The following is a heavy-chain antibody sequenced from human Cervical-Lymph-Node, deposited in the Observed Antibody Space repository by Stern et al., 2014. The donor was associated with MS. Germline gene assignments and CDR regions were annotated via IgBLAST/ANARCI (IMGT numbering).Heavy chain of an antibody. D-gene: IGHD6-13*01. Sequence: QVQLVQSGAEVTKPGASVRVSCKASGYTFTGHYIHWVRQAPGQWLEWMGRINPSTGDTNSAQKFQGRVTMTRDPAITTAYLDLSSPTSDDTAIYYCARADGSSWGSFDYWGQGTLITVSS. J-gene: IGHJ4*02. CDR2: INPSTGDT. CDR3: ARADGSSWGSFDY. CDR1: GYTFTGHY. V-gene: IGHV1-2*06.